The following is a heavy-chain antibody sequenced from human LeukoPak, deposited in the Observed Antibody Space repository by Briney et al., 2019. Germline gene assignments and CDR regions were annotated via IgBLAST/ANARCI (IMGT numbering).Heavy chain of an antibody. CDR3: ARGDDYYDSSGYYPGFDY. CDR1: GYTFTSYG. J-gene: IGHJ4*02. V-gene: IGHV1-18*03. Sequence: GASVKVSCKASGYTFTSYGISWVRQAPGQGLEWMGWISAYNGNTNYAQKLQGRVTMTTDTSTSTAYMELRSLRSEDMAVYYCARGDDYYDSSGYYPGFDYWGQGTLVTVSS. D-gene: IGHD3-22*01. CDR2: ISAYNGNT.